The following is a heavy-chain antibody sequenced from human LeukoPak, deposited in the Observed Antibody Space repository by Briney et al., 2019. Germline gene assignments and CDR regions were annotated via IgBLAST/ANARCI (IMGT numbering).Heavy chain of an antibody. CDR1: GFTFHDHS. J-gene: IGHJ4*02. CDR2: LNWNGDNT. V-gene: IGHV3-20*04. CDR3: AREEGPYFDC. Sequence: GGSLRLSCAASGFTFHDHSMSWVRQVPGKGLEWVSALNWNGDNTGYADSVKGRFTISRDNAKKSLYLQMNSLTAEDTAYYYCAREEGPYFDCWGQGTLVTVSS.